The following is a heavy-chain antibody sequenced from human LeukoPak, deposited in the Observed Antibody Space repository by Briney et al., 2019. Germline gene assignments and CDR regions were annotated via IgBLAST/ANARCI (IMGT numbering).Heavy chain of an antibody. D-gene: IGHD3-22*01. CDR1: GFTFSSYE. V-gene: IGHV3-48*03. CDR3: ASPTGSSGYGWDY. CDR2: ISSSGSTI. Sequence: PGGSLRLSCAASGFTFSSYEMNWVRQAPGKGLGWVSYISSSGSTIYYADSVKGRFTISRDNAKNSLYLQMNSLRAEDTAVYYCASPTGSSGYGWDYWGQGTLVTVSS. J-gene: IGHJ4*02.